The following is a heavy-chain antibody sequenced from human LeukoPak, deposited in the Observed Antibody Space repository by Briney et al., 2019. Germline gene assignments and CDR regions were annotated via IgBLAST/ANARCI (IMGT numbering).Heavy chain of an antibody. CDR3: ARDLYDISGYYLLFDY. D-gene: IGHD3-22*01. V-gene: IGHV4-4*07. CDR1: GGSISSYY. Sequence: KPSETLSLTCTVSGGSISSYYWSWIRQPAGKGLEWIGRIYTSGSTNYNPSLKSRVTMSVDTSKNQFSLKLSSVTAADTAVYYCARDLYDISGYYLLFDYWGQGTLVTVSS. CDR2: IYTSGST. J-gene: IGHJ4*02.